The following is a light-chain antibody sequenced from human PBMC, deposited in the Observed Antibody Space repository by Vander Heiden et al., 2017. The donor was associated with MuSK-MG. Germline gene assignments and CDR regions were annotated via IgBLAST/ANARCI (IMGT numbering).Light chain of an antibody. J-gene: IGKJ5*01. CDR3: QQYGSSPIT. CDR2: ATS. Sequence: EIVLTQSPGTLSFSPGERATLSCRASQSVSSIDLAWYQQKPGQPPRLLIYATSSRATGIPDRFSGSGSGTDFTLTISRLEPEDFAVYYCQQYGSSPITFGQGTRLDMK. V-gene: IGKV3-20*01. CDR1: QSVSSID.